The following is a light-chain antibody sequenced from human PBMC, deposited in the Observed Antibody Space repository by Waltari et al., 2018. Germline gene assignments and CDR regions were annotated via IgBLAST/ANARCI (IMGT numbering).Light chain of an antibody. CDR2: EVS. CDR1: SGDIGAYKY. CDR3: CSYTTASTVV. Sequence: QSALTHPASVSGSPGQSITISCTGTSGDIGAYKYASWYQNHPDKAPKLIIYEVSNRPSGVSNRFSGSKSGNTASLTISGLQTEDESHYYCCSYTTASTVVFGGGTKVTVL. V-gene: IGLV2-14*01. J-gene: IGLJ2*01.